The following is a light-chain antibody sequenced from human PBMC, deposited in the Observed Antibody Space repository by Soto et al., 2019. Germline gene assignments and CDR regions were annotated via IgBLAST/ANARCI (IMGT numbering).Light chain of an antibody. Sequence: EIVLTQSPGTLSLSPGERSTLSCRASQSVSVNSLAWYQQKGGQAPRLLIYDTYTRATGVPTRFSGSRSGAEFTLTINSLQSEDFAVYYCQPYNNWPLTVGGGTKVEIK. CDR3: QPYNNWPLT. V-gene: IGKV3-15*01. J-gene: IGKJ4*01. CDR1: QSVSVN. CDR2: DTY.